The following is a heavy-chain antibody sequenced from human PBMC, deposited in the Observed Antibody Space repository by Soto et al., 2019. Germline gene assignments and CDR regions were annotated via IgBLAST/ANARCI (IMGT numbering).Heavy chain of an antibody. CDR1: GGSFSGYY. V-gene: IGHV4-34*01. D-gene: IGHD6-19*01. CDR2: INQSGST. CDR3: ARLAVAATRTKDY. J-gene: IGHJ4*02. Sequence: QVQLQQWGAGLLKPSETLSLTCAVYGGSFSGYYWCWIRQPPGKGLEWIGEINQSGSTKYNSSLKDRVTISVDTSKNQFSLKLSSVTAADTAVYYCARLAVAATRTKDYWGQGTLVTVSS.